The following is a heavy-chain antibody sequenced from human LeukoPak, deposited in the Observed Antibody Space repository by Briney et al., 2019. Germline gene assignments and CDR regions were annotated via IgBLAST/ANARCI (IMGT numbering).Heavy chain of an antibody. CDR2: IYYSGST. V-gene: IGHV4-39*01. J-gene: IGHJ4*02. CDR1: GGSISSSSYY. Sequence: SETLSLTCTVSGGSISSSSYYWGWIRQPPGKGLEWIGSIYYSGSTYYNPSLKSRVTISVDTSKNQFSLELSSVTAADTAVYYCARHWDGSYYFDYWGQGTLVTVSS. D-gene: IGHD5-24*01. CDR3: ARHWDGSYYFDY.